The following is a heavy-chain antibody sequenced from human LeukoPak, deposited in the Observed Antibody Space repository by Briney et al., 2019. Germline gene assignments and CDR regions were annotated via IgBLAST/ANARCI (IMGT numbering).Heavy chain of an antibody. CDR3: ARDLVFGGDYPTCGGI. D-gene: IGHD3-16*01. J-gene: IGHJ4*02. CDR1: GFTFSSYW. Sequence: PGGSLRLSCAASGFTFSSYWMSWVRQAPGKGLEWVANIKQDGSEKYYVDPVKGRFTISRDNAKNSLYLQMNSLRAEDTAVYYCARDLVFGGDYPTCGGIWGQGTLVTVSS. CDR2: IKQDGSEK. V-gene: IGHV3-7*01.